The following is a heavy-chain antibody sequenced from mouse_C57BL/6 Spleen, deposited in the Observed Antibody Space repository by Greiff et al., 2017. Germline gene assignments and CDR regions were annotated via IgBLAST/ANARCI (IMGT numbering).Heavy chain of an antibody. V-gene: IGHV14-2*01. D-gene: IGHD2-10*01. CDR1: GFNINDYY. Sequence: VQLQQSGAELVKPGASVKLSCTASGFNINDYYMHWVKQRTEQGLEWIGRIDPEDGETKYAPKFQGKATITADTSSNTAYLQLSSLTSADAAVYYCASPCYGNYAYFDVWGTGTTVTVSS. J-gene: IGHJ1*03. CDR2: IDPEDGET. CDR3: ASPCYGNYAYFDV.